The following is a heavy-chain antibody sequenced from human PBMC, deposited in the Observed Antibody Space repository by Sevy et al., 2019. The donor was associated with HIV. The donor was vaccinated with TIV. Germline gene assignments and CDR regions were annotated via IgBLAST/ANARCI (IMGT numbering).Heavy chain of an antibody. V-gene: IGHV1-24*01. CDR3: ATTKDYYESSGSPFDY. J-gene: IGHJ4*02. CDR1: GYTLTQLS. CDR2: FDPEDGET. Sequence: ASVKVSCKVSGYTLTQLSMHWVRQAPGKGLEWMGSFDPEDGETLYAQKFQGRVTMTGDKSTDTAYMELSSLRSEDTAIYYCATTKDYYESSGSPFDYWGQGTLVTVSS. D-gene: IGHD3-22*01.